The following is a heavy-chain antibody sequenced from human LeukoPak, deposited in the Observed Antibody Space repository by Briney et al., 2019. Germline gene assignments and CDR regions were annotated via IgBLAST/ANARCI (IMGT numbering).Heavy chain of an antibody. J-gene: IGHJ1*01. V-gene: IGHV4-59*12. CDR2: INYSGST. Sequence: SETLSLTCTVSGGSISSYYWSWIRQPPGKGLEWIGYINYSGSTNYNPFLKSRVTISVDTSKNQFSLKLSSVTAADTAVYYCARDGGWTGAEYFQHWGQGTLVTVSS. D-gene: IGHD6-19*01. CDR1: GGSISSYY. CDR3: ARDGGWTGAEYFQH.